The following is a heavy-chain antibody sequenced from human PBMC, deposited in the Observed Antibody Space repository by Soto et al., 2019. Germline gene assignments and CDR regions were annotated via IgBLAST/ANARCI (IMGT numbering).Heavy chain of an antibody. Sequence: SSETLSLTCTVSGGSISSYYWSWIRQPPGKGLEWIGYIYYSGSTNYNPSLKSRVTISVDTSKNQFSLKLSSVTAADTAVYYCARANGMVAASWFDPWGQGTLVTVSS. CDR3: ARANGMVAASWFDP. CDR2: IYYSGST. D-gene: IGHD2-15*01. J-gene: IGHJ5*02. CDR1: GGSISSYY. V-gene: IGHV4-59*01.